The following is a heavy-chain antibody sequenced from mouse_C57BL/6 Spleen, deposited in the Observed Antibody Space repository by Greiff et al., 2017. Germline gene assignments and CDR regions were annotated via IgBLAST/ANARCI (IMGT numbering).Heavy chain of an antibody. J-gene: IGHJ4*01. Sequence: VQLKESGPELVKPGASVKISCKASGYSFTDYNMHWVKQSNGKSLEWIGVINPNNGSTSYNKKFKGKATLTVDQSSSTAYMQLNSLTSEDSAVYYCARSNSEAVDDWGQGTTVTVSS. CDR3: ARSNSEAVDD. CDR1: GYSFTDYN. V-gene: IGHV1-39*01. CDR2: INPNNGST.